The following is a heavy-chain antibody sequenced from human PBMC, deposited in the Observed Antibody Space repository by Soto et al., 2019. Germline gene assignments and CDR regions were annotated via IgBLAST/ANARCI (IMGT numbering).Heavy chain of an antibody. CDR1: GFTFSSYA. CDR2: ISGSGGST. Sequence: GGSMRLSCAASGFTFSSYAMSWVRQAPGKGLEWVSAISGSGGSTYYADSVKGRFTISRDNSKNTLYLQMNSLRAEDTAVYYCAKAMIVVVITTPLDYWGQGTLVTVSS. J-gene: IGHJ4*02. CDR3: AKAMIVVVITTPLDY. D-gene: IGHD3-22*01. V-gene: IGHV3-23*01.